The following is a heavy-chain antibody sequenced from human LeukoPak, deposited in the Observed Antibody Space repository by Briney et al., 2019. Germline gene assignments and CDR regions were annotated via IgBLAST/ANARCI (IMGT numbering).Heavy chain of an antibody. CDR3: ARDDYGDKRELAPFDY. CDR2: ISAYNGNT. Sequence: GASVKVSCKASGYTFTSYGISWVRQAPGQGLEWMGWISAYNGNTNYAQKLQGRVTMTTDTSTSTAYMELRSLRSDDTAVYYCARDDYGDKRELAPFDYWGQGTLVTVSS. V-gene: IGHV1-18*01. D-gene: IGHD4-17*01. CDR1: GYTFTSYG. J-gene: IGHJ4*02.